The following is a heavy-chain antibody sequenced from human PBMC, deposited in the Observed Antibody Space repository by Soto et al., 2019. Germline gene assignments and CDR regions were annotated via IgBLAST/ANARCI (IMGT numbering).Heavy chain of an antibody. CDR1: GCTFSSYA. Sequence: SVKVSCKASGCTFSSYAISWVRQAPGQGLEWMGGIIPIFGTANYAQKFQGRVTITADESTSTAYMELSSLRSEDTDVYYCASGDVVTAMVTALYYYYYGMDVWGQGATVTVSS. D-gene: IGHD5-18*01. CDR3: ASGDVVTAMVTALYYYYYGMDV. V-gene: IGHV1-69*13. CDR2: IIPIFGTA. J-gene: IGHJ6*01.